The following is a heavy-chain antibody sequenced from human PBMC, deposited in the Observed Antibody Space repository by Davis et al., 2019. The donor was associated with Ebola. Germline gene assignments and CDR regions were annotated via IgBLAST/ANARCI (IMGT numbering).Heavy chain of an antibody. V-gene: IGHV3-33*01. CDR2: IWYDGSNK. Sequence: GESLKISCAASGFTFSSYGMHWVRQAPGKGLERVAVIWYDGSNKYYADSVKGRFTISRDNSKNTLYLQMNSLRAEDTAVYYCARDRLRYCSSTSCRTNWFDPWGQGTLVTVSS. CDR3: ARDRLRYCSSTSCRTNWFDP. D-gene: IGHD2-2*01. CDR1: GFTFSSYG. J-gene: IGHJ5*02.